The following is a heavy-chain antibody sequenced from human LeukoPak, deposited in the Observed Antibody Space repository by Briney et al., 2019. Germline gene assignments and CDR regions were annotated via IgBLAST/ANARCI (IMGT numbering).Heavy chain of an antibody. J-gene: IGHJ4*02. CDR2: ISGSGGNT. V-gene: IGHV3-23*01. D-gene: IGHD3-16*01. CDR3: AKDLGALTYGEGF. Sequence: GGSLRLSCAASGFTFSSYGMSWVRQAPGKGLEWVSAISGSGGNTYYADSVRGRFTISRDNSKNTLSLQMNSLRVEDTALYYCAKDLGALTYGEGFWGQGTLVTVSS. CDR1: GFTFSSYG.